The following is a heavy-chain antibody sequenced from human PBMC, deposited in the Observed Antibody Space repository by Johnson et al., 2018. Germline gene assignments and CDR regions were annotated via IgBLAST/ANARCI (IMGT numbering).Heavy chain of an antibody. J-gene: IGHJ1*01. CDR2: ISSSSSYI. V-gene: IGHV3-21*01. D-gene: IGHD3-22*01. Sequence: EVQLLESGGGLVKPGGSLRLSCAASGFTFSSYSMNWVRQAPGKGLEWVSSISSSSSYIYYADSVKGRFTISRDNAKNSLYLQMNSLRAEDTAVYYCAGSRGMREYFQHWGQGTLVTVSS. CDR3: AGSRGMREYFQH. CDR1: GFTFSSYS.